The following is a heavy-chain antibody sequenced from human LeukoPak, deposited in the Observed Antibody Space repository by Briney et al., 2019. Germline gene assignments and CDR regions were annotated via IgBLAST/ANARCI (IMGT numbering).Heavy chain of an antibody. CDR1: GGSITSYY. CDR2: INNSGRT. J-gene: IGHJ4*02. CDR3: ARLDWSNYSIDY. D-gene: IGHD3-3*01. V-gene: IGHV4-59*08. Sequence: HAETLSLTRTVSGGSITSYYWSWIRQPPWKGLEWIGYINNSGRTNYKPDLKSRVTISLDTSKNQWSLKLNSVTAADTAVYFCARLDWSNYSIDYWGQGTLVTVSS.